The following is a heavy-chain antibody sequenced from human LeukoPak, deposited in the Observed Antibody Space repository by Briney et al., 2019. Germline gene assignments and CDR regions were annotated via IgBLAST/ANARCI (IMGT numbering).Heavy chain of an antibody. Sequence: PSETLSLTCSVSGGSISSSGDHWGWIRQPPGKGLEWIGNIYYSGTTYYNPSLKSRVTISVDTSNNQFSLKLSSVTAADTAVYYCARVAGSGYCEYWGQGTLVTVSS. D-gene: IGHD6-19*01. J-gene: IGHJ4*02. CDR1: GGSISSSGDH. CDR2: IYYSGTT. CDR3: ARVAGSGYCEY. V-gene: IGHV4-39*07.